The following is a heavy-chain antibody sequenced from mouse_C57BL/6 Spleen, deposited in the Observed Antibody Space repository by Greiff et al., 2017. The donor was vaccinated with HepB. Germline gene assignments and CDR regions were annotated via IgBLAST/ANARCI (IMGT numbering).Heavy chain of an antibody. V-gene: IGHV7-3*01. CDR3: ARSHSSGYHGAY. CDR1: GFTFTDYY. D-gene: IGHD3-2*02. CDR2: IRNKANGYTT. J-gene: IGHJ3*01. Sequence: EVHLVESGGGLVQPGGSLSLSCAASGFTFTDYYMSWVRQPPGKALEWLGFIRNKANGYTTEYSASVKGRFTISRDNSQSILYLQMNALRAEDSATYYCARSHSSGYHGAYWGQGPLVTVSA.